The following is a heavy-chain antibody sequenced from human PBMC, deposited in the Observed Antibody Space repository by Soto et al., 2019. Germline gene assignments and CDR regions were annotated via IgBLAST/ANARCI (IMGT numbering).Heavy chain of an antibody. CDR1: GGSFSGYY. V-gene: IGHV4-34*01. Sequence: SETLSLTCAVYGGSFSGYYWSWIRQPPGKGMEWIGEINHSGSTNYNPSLKSRVTISVDTSKNQFSLKLSSVTAADTAVYYCARARTIFGVVTPPTMDVWGQGTTVTVSS. D-gene: IGHD3-3*01. CDR2: INHSGST. CDR3: ARARTIFGVVTPPTMDV. J-gene: IGHJ6*02.